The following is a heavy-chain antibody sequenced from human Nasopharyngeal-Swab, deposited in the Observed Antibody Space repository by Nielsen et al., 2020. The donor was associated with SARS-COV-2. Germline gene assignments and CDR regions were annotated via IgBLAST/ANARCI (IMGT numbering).Heavy chain of an antibody. D-gene: IGHD2-2*03. V-gene: IGHV1-69*06. Sequence: SVKVSCKASGYTFSNYGITWVRQAPGQGLEWMGGIIPIFGTANYAQKLQGRVTITADKSTSTAYMELSSLRSEDTAVYYCARDPGYCSSTSCQRLGYYYGMDVWGQGTTVTVSS. J-gene: IGHJ6*02. CDR2: IIPIFGTA. CDR1: GYTFSNYG. CDR3: ARDPGYCSSTSCQRLGYYYGMDV.